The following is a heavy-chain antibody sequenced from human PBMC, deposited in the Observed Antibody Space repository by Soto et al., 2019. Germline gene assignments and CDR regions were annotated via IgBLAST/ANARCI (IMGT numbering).Heavy chain of an antibody. V-gene: IGHV3-66*01. J-gene: IGHJ6*04. CDR1: GFTVSSNH. D-gene: IGHD4-4*01. CDR3: ARGLDSTYWRMDV. Sequence: EVQLVESGGGLVQPGGSLRLSCAASGFTVSSNHMSWVRQAPGKGLEWVSVIYSGGSTYFADSVKGRFTISRDNSKNKLYLQMNSLRAEDTAVYYCARGLDSTYWRMDVWGKGTTVTVSP. CDR2: IYSGGST.